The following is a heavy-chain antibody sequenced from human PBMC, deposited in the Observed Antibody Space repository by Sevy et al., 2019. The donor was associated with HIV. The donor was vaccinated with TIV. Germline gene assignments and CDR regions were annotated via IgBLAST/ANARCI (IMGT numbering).Heavy chain of an antibody. J-gene: IGHJ6*02. Sequence: GGSLRLSCAASGFTFSSYGMHWVRQAPGKGLEWVAVISYDGSNKYYANSLKGRFTISRANSKNTLFLQMNSLRAEDTAVYYCAKSNYDFWSGYSYYYYGIDVWGQGTTVTVSS. CDR3: AKSNYDFWSGYSYYYYGIDV. CDR1: GFTFSSYG. D-gene: IGHD3-3*01. CDR2: ISYDGSNK. V-gene: IGHV3-30*18.